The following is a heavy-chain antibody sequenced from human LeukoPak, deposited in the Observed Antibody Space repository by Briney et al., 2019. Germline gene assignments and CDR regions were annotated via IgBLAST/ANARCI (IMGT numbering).Heavy chain of an antibody. J-gene: IGHJ3*02. V-gene: IGHV3-48*04. D-gene: IGHD6-19*01. Sequence: AGGSLRLSCAASGFTFSSNSMNWVRQAPGKGLEWIAYISTSSGTIHYAGSVMGRFTISRDHAKNALYLQMTNLRAEDTALYYCATSSGWYYAFEMWGQGTMVAVSS. CDR2: ISTSSGTI. CDR1: GFTFSSNS. CDR3: ATSSGWYYAFEM.